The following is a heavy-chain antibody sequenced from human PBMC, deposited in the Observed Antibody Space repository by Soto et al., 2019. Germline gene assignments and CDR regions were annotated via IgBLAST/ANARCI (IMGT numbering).Heavy chain of an antibody. CDR3: TKLAGYCSGNSCHGDYAMDV. CDR1: GGSISSKSYS. CDR2: FYYSENT. Sequence: SETLSLTCSVSGGSISSKSYSWGWIRQPPGKGLEWIGTFYYSENTYYNPSLKSRVTISVDTSKNQFSLKLSSVTAADTAVYYCTKLAGYCSGNSCHGDYAMDVWGQGTTVTVSS. J-gene: IGHJ6*02. D-gene: IGHD2-15*01. V-gene: IGHV4-39*01.